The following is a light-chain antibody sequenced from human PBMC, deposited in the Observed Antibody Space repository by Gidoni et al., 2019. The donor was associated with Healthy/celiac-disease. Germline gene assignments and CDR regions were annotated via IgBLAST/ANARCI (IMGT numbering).Light chain of an antibody. CDR3: QQRSNWPGT. CDR1: QSVSSY. CDR2: DAS. J-gene: IGKJ1*01. V-gene: IGKV3-11*01. Sequence: EIVLTHSPATLSLSPGERATLSCRASQSVSSYLAWYQQKPGQAHRLLIYDASNRATGIPARFSGSGSGTDFTLTISSLEPEDFAVYYCQQRSNWPGTFGQGTKVEIK.